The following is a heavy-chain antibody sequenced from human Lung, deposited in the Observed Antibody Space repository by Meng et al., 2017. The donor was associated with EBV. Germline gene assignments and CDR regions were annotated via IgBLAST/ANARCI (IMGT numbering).Heavy chain of an antibody. V-gene: IGHV4-30-4*01. CDR2: IYYSGST. D-gene: IGHD5-18*01. CDR1: GGSISSGDYY. Sequence: QWQLQDAGPGLVKPPQTLSLPCTVSGGSISSGDYYWSWIRQPPGKGLELIGHIYYSGSTSYNPSLKSRVTISVDTSNNQFSLKLSSVTAADTAMYYCARVGWRQWSFDLWGRGTLVTVSS. J-gene: IGHJ2*01. CDR3: ARVGWRQWSFDL.